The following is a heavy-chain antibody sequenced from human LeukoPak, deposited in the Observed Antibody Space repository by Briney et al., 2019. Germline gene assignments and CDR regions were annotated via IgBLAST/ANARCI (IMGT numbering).Heavy chain of an antibody. Sequence: SMKVSCKASGGTFSSYAISWVRQAPGQGLEWMGRIIPIFGTANYAQKFQGRVTITTDESTSTAYMELSSLRSEDTAVYYCARVGYYYDSSADEGYFDYWGQGTLVTVSS. CDR2: IIPIFGTA. CDR1: GGTFSSYA. V-gene: IGHV1-69*05. D-gene: IGHD3-22*01. J-gene: IGHJ4*02. CDR3: ARVGYYYDSSADEGYFDY.